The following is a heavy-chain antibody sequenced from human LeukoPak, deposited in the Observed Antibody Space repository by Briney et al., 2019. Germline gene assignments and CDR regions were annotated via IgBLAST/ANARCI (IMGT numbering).Heavy chain of an antibody. D-gene: IGHD6-19*01. J-gene: IGHJ4*02. CDR2: ISSSGSTI. CDR3: ARAPSYSSGWS. CDR1: GFTFSSYE. V-gene: IGHV3-48*03. Sequence: PGGSLRLSCAASGFTFSSYEMNWVRQAPGKGLEWVSYISSSGSTIYYADSVKGRFTISRDNAKNSLYLQMNSLRAEDTAVYYCARAPSYSSGWSWGQGTLVTVSS.